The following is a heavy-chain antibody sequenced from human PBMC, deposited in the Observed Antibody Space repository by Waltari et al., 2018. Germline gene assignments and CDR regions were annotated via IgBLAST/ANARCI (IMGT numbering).Heavy chain of an antibody. CDR3: AKSGYDAFDI. J-gene: IGHJ3*02. CDR1: GGSISSHY. D-gene: IGHD6-25*01. Sequence: QVQLQESGPGLVKPSETLSLTCTASGGSISSHYWSWIRQPPGKGLEWIGYIYYSGSTNYNPSLKRRVTISVDTSKNQFSLKLSSVTAADTAVYYCAKSGYDAFDIWGQGTMVTVSS. V-gene: IGHV4-59*11. CDR2: IYYSGST.